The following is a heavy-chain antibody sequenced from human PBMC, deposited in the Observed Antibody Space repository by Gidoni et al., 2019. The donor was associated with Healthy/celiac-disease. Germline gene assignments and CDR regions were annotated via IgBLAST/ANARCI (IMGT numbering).Heavy chain of an antibody. J-gene: IGHJ6*02. D-gene: IGHD1-26*01. CDR3: AKDSGVGATTPYYYYYYGMDV. CDR1: GFTFDDYT. CDR2: ISWDGGST. V-gene: IGHV3-43*01. Sequence: EVQLVESGGVVVQPGGSLRLSCAASGFTFDDYTMHWFRQAPGKGLEWVSLISWDGGSTYYADSVKGRFTISRDNSKNSLYLQMNSLRTEDTALYYCAKDSGVGATTPYYYYYYGMDVWGQGTTVTVSS.